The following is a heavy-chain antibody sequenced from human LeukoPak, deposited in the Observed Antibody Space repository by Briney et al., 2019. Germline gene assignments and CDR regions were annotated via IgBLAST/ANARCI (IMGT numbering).Heavy chain of an antibody. CDR3: ARDPSGLGWFDP. Sequence: ASVKVSCKASGYTFTGYYMHWVRQAPGQGLEWMGWINPNSGGTNYAQKFQGRVTMTRDTSISTAYMELSRLRSDDTAVYYCARDPSGLGWFDPWGQGTLVTVSS. J-gene: IGHJ5*02. D-gene: IGHD3-10*01. CDR2: INPNSGGT. V-gene: IGHV1-2*02. CDR1: GYTFTGYY.